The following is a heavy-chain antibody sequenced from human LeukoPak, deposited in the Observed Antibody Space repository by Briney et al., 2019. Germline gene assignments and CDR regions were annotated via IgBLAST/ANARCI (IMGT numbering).Heavy chain of an antibody. D-gene: IGHD2-21*02. V-gene: IGHV1-69*13. J-gene: IGHJ5*02. CDR3: ARGRVTDVWFDP. Sequence: SVKVSCKASGYTFTGYYMHWVRQAPGQGLEWMGGIIPIFGTANYAQKFQGRVTITADESTSTAYMELSSLRSEDTAVYYCARGRVTDVWFDPWGQGTLVTVSS. CDR2: IIPIFGTA. CDR1: GYTFTGYY.